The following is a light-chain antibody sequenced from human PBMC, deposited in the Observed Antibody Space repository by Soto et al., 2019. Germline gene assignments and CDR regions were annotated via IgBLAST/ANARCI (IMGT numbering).Light chain of an antibody. Sequence: QSALTQPASVSGSPGQSITISCTGTSSDVGGYNYVSWYQQHPGKAPKLMISEVSNRPSGVSNRFSGSKSGNTASLTISGLQAEDEADYYCSSYTSSSTRVFGGGIKLTVL. CDR1: SSDVGGYNY. CDR3: SSYTSSSTRV. CDR2: EVS. V-gene: IGLV2-14*01. J-gene: IGLJ3*02.